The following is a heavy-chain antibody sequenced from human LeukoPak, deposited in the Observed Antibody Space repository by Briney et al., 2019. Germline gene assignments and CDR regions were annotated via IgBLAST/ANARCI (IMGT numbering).Heavy chain of an antibody. CDR2: VKQDGSDK. CDR1: AFIFSNYW. V-gene: IGHV3-7*01. Sequence: GGSLRLSCSASAFIFSNYWVTWVRQAPGKGLEWVAAVKQDGSDKNYMESAKCRFTVSRDNAKNSVYLQMNSLTADDTAVYYCASGSHLDYWGQGTLVTVSS. D-gene: IGHD3-10*01. CDR3: ASGSHLDY. J-gene: IGHJ4*02.